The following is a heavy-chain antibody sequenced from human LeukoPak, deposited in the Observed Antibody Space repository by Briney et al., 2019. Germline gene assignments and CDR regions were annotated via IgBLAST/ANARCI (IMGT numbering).Heavy chain of an antibody. CDR3: ARRVGASGDLDY. J-gene: IGHJ4*02. CDR1: GGSFSGYY. Sequence: PSETLSLTCAVYGGSFSGYYWSWIRQPPGKGLEWIGEINHSGSTNYNPSLKSRVTISVDTSKNQFSLKLSSVTAADTAVYYCARRVGASGDLDYWGQGTLVTVSS. CDR2: INHSGST. D-gene: IGHD1-26*01. V-gene: IGHV4-34*01.